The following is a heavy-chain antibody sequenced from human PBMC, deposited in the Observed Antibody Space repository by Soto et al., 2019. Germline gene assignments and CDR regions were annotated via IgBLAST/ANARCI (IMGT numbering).Heavy chain of an antibody. V-gene: IGHV3-33*01. D-gene: IGHD1-26*01. J-gene: IGHJ4*02. CDR2: IWNDGSNK. CDR1: GFIFRTYG. CDR3: ARAVGPFDY. Sequence: QVQLVESGGGVVQPGRSLRLSCAASGFIFRTYGMHWVRQAPGKGLEWVAVIWNDGSNKYYADSVKGRFTISRDNSKNTLYLQMNSLRAEDTAVYYCARAVGPFDYWGQGTLVTVSS.